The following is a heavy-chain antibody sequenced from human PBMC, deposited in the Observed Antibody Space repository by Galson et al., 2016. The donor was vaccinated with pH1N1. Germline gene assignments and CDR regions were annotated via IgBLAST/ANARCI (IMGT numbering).Heavy chain of an antibody. CDR2: ISYSGTT. CDR3: ARDRAFIVVGEGWYYYYGLDV. D-gene: IGHD3-22*01. CDR1: GGSVSTTDNY. V-gene: IGHV4-61*08. J-gene: IGHJ6*02. Sequence: ETLSLTCTVSGGSVSTTDNYWSWIRQAPGKGLEWIGYISYSGTTSYNPSLKTRVTISVDTSKNQCSLKLSSVTAADTALYYCARDRAFIVVGEGWYYYYGLDVWGQGTTVTVSS.